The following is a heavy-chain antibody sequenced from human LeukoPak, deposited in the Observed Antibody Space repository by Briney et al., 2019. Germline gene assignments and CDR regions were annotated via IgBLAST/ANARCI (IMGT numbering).Heavy chain of an antibody. CDR1: GFTFSSYG. D-gene: IGHD3-22*01. V-gene: IGHV3-30*03. CDR3: AREWLFDY. CDR2: ISYDGSNK. Sequence: GGSLRLSCAASGFTFSSYGMPWVRQAPGKGLEWVAVISYDGSNKYYADSVKGRFTISRDNSKNTLYLQMNSLRAEDTAVYYCAREWLFDYWGQGTLVTVSS. J-gene: IGHJ4*02.